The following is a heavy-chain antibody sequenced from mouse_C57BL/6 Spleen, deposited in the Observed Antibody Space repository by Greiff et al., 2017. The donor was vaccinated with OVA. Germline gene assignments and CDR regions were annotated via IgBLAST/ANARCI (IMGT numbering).Heavy chain of an antibody. D-gene: IGHD1-1*01. V-gene: IGHV1-80*01. J-gene: IGHJ1*03. Sequence: QVHVKQSGAELVKPGASVKISCKASGYAFSSYWMNWVKQRPGKGLEWIGQIYPGDGDTNYNGKFKGKATLTADKSSSTAYMQLSSLTSEDSAVYFCARSGYYYGSSYWYFDVWGTGTTVTVSS. CDR1: GYAFSSYW. CDR3: ARSGYYYGSSYWYFDV. CDR2: IYPGDGDT.